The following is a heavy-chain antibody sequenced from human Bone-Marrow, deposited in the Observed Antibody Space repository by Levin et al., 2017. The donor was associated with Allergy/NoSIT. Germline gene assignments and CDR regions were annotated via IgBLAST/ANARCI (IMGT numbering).Heavy chain of an antibody. CDR2: INTKTGDP. D-gene: IGHD1-1*01. Sequence: ASVKVSCKASGYSLTNYPMNWVRQAPGQGLEWMGWINTKTGDPTYAQGFTGRFVFSLDTSVSTTSLQISSLRTEDTAVYYCARQDGDESTTAFDIWGQGTMVTVSS. J-gene: IGHJ3*02. CDR1: GYSLTNYP. CDR3: ARQDGDESTTAFDI. V-gene: IGHV7-4-1*02.